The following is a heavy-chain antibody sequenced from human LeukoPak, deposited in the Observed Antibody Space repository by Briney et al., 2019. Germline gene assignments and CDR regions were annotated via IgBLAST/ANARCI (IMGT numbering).Heavy chain of an antibody. D-gene: IGHD5-24*01. CDR1: GFSFSSFA. Sequence: GVSLRLSCAASGFSFSSFAMHWVRQAPGKGLEWVALISYDGSNEYYADSVKGRFTISRDNSKNTLYLQMNSLRAEDTAVYYCARVRLWATTPYYFDFWGQGTLVTVSS. V-gene: IGHV3-30*04. CDR2: ISYDGSNE. CDR3: ARVRLWATTPYYFDF. J-gene: IGHJ4*02.